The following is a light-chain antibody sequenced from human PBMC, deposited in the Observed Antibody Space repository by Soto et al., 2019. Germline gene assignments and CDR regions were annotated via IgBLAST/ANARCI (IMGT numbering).Light chain of an antibody. CDR3: QQYKSSSPLT. CDR2: DAS. J-gene: IGKJ4*01. CDR1: ESISTW. Sequence: DIQMTQSPSTLSASVGDRVTITCRASESISTWLAWYQQKPGKAPKLLIFDASSLESGVLSRFSGSGSGTEFTLNISSLQPDDFATYYCQQYKSSSPLTFGGGSKVQIK. V-gene: IGKV1-5*01.